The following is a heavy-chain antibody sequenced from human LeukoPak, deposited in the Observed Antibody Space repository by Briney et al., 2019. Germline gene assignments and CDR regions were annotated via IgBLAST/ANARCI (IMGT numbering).Heavy chain of an antibody. Sequence: GESLKISCKGSGYSFTSYWIGWVRQMPGKGLEWMGIIYPGDSDTRYSPSFQGHVTISADRSISTAYLQWSGLRASDTAMYYCARHADYGDNSKLGYWGQGTLVTVSS. CDR1: GYSFTSYW. D-gene: IGHD4-23*01. CDR3: ARHADYGDNSKLGY. V-gene: IGHV5-51*01. J-gene: IGHJ4*02. CDR2: IYPGDSDT.